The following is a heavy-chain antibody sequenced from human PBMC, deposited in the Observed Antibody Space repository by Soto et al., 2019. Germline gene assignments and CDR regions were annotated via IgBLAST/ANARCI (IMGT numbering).Heavy chain of an antibody. V-gene: IGHV4-61*01. CDR2: IYYSGST. CDR1: GGSVSSGSYY. Sequence: SETLSLTCTVSGGSVSSGSYYWSWIRQPPGKGLEWIGYIYYSGSTNYNPSLKSRVTISVDTSKNQFPLKLSSVTAADTAVYYCARELYYYDSSGYSIWGQGTLVTVSS. D-gene: IGHD3-22*01. CDR3: ARELYYYDSSGYSI. J-gene: IGHJ4*02.